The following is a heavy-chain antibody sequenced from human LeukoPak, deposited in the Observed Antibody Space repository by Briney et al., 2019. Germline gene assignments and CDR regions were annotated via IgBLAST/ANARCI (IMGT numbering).Heavy chain of an antibody. CDR2: ISYDGSNK. CDR1: GFSFSTYS. D-gene: IGHD5-12*01. Sequence: GGSLRLSCAASGFSFSTYSMNWVRQAPGKGLEWVAAISYDGSNKYYADSVEGRFTISRDNSKNTLYLQMNSLRAEDTAVYYCARGRNIVATSGYFDYWGQGTLVTVSS. V-gene: IGHV3-30-3*01. J-gene: IGHJ4*02. CDR3: ARGRNIVATSGYFDY.